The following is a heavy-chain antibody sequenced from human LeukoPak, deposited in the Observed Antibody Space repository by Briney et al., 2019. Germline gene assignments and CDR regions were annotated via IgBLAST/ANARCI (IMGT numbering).Heavy chain of an antibody. CDR3: ARDRGTWNDDGFDY. CDR1: SGFISSSSYY. D-gene: IGHD1-1*01. CDR2: IYYSGST. Sequence: SETLSLTCTVSSGFISSSSYYWGWIRQPPGKGLEWIGYIYYSGSTNYNPSLKSRVTISVDTSKNQSSLKLSSVTAADTAVYYCARDRGTWNDDGFDYWGQGTLVTVSS. J-gene: IGHJ4*02. V-gene: IGHV4-61*05.